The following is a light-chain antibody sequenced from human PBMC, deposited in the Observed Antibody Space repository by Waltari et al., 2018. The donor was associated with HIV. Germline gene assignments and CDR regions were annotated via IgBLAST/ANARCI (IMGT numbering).Light chain of an antibody. J-gene: IGLJ1*01. CDR2: EVN. V-gene: IGLV2-14*01. CDR3: SSFTRSGTYV. Sequence: QSALSQPASVSGSPGQSITISCTGTSSDVGEYNFVSWYQQYPGKAPKVIIFEVNKGPSWVSNRFSGSKSGSSASLTISGLRAEDEAKYYCSSFTRSGTYVFGSGTEV. CDR1: SSDVGEYNF.